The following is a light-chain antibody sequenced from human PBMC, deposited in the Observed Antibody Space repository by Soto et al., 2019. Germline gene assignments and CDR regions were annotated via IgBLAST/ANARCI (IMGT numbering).Light chain of an antibody. J-gene: IGLJ1*01. CDR1: SSDVGAYNY. V-gene: IGLV2-14*01. Sequence: QSALTQPASVSGSPGQSITISCTGTSSDVGAYNYVSWYQHHPGKVPKLLIYEVTNRPSGVSDRFSGSKSGNTASLTISGLQAEDEADYYCCSYAGSSLYVFGTGTKVTVL. CDR2: EVT. CDR3: CSYAGSSLYV.